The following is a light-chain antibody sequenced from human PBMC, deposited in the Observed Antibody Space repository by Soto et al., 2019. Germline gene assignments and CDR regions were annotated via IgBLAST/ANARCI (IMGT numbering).Light chain of an antibody. J-gene: IGLJ2*01. V-gene: IGLV2-14*01. Sequence: QSALTQPASVSGSPGQSITISCTGTSSDVGAYNYVSWYQQHPGKAPKLMIYDVTNRPSGVSDRFSGSKSGNTASLTISGLQAEDEADYYCSSYPTISTLIFGGGTKLTVL. CDR2: DVT. CDR1: SSDVGAYNY. CDR3: SSYPTISTLI.